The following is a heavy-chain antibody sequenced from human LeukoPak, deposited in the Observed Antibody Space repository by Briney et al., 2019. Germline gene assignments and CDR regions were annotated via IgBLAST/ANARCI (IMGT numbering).Heavy chain of an antibody. CDR2: ISWNGDGR. D-gene: IGHD3-16*01. CDR3: AKGIPLIL. CDR1: GFTFDDYA. J-gene: IGHJ4*02. Sequence: GRSLRLSCAASGFTFDDYAMQWVRQAPGKGLEKVSGISWNGDGREYADSVKGRFTVSRDNAKNSLYFQMNSLGTEDTALYYYAKGIPLILWCQGSLVTVSS. V-gene: IGHV3-9*01.